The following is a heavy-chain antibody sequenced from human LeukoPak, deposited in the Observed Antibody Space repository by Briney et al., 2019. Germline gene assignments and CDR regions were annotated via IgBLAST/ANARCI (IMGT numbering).Heavy chain of an antibody. J-gene: IGHJ6*02. V-gene: IGHV3-NL1*01. CDR1: GFSFSTYA. CDR2: IYSGGST. CDR3: ASKTYYSPYYYYGMDV. Sequence: HPGGSLRLSCAASGFSFSTYAMHWVRQAPGKGLEWVSVIYSGGSTYYADSVKGRFTISRDNSKNTLYLQMNSLRAEDTAVYYCASKTYYSPYYYYGMDVWGQGTTVTVSS. D-gene: IGHD3-10*01.